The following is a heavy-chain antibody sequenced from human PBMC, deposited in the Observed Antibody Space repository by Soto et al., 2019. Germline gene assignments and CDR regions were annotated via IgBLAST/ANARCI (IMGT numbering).Heavy chain of an antibody. Sequence: SETPSPTRTGSGGSINNHYWSWVRQPPGKGLEWIGNIFHSGTTNYNASLKSRVSISVDTPTNQFSLKLRSVTAADTAVYYCARVHITGPVDSWGQGNLVTVSS. CDR2: IFHSGTT. CDR3: ARVHITGPVDS. J-gene: IGHJ4*02. CDR1: GGSINNHY. V-gene: IGHV4-59*11. D-gene: IGHD1-20*01.